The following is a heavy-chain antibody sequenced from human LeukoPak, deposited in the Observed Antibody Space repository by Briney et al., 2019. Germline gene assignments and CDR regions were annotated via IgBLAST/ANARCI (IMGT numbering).Heavy chain of an antibody. V-gene: IGHV3-23*01. Sequence: GGSLRLSCAASGFTFSSYSMNWVRQAPGKGLEWVSAISGSGGSTYYADSVKGRFTISRDNSKNTLYLQMNSLRAEDTAVYYCAKDCSGGSCYGEVDFDYWGQGTLVTVSS. CDR2: ISGSGGST. CDR3: AKDCSGGSCYGEVDFDY. J-gene: IGHJ4*02. D-gene: IGHD2-15*01. CDR1: GFTFSSYS.